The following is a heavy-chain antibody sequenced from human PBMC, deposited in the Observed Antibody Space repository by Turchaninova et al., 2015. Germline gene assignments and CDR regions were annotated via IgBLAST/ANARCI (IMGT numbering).Heavy chain of an antibody. V-gene: IGHV2-5*02. CDR1: GFSLSTSGVG. Sequence: QITLKESGPTLVKPTQTLTLTCTFSGFSLSTSGVGVGWVRPPPGEALAWLALIYWEDDKRYSPSLKSRLTITKDTSKNQVVLTMTNMDPMDTATYYCAHKADRGRPFDYWGQGTLVIVSS. CDR3: AHKADRGRPFDY. CDR2: IYWEDDK. D-gene: IGHD6-25*01. J-gene: IGHJ4*02.